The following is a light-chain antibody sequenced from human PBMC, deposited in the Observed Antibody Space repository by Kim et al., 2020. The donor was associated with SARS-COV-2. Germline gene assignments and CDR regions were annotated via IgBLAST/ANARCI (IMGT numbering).Light chain of an antibody. V-gene: IGKV1-16*02. CDR1: QGSSNY. CDR3: QQYNSYPLFT. J-gene: IGKJ3*01. CDR2: AAA. Sequence: SVGDRVTITARASQGSSNYLAGFQQKQGKAPKSLIYAAASLQSGGPSKFSGSGAGTDFTLTISSLQPEDFATYYCQQYNSYPLFTFGPGTKVDIK.